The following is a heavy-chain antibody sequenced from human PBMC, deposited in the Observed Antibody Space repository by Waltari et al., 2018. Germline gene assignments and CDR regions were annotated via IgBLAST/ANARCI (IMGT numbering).Heavy chain of an antibody. Sequence: EVQLAGSGGGLVQPGGSLRLSCAGAGFTFSTYSMTWVRKAPGKGLGWVANIKQDGTEKYYVDSVKGRFSISIDNGKNLLYLHMNSLRADDTAVYYCARDEMHRTTWYHFWGQGTQVTVSS. D-gene: IGHD6-13*01. CDR2: IKQDGTEK. V-gene: IGHV3-7*04. J-gene: IGHJ4*02. CDR1: GFTFSTYS. CDR3: ARDEMHRTTWYHF.